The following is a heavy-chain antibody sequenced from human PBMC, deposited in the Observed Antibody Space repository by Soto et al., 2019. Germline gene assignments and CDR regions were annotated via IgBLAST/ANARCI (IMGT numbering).Heavy chain of an antibody. CDR3: ARDYRSNWNDRDY. CDR1: GFTFSSYA. J-gene: IGHJ4*02. CDR2: ISYDGSNK. V-gene: IGHV3-30-3*01. D-gene: IGHD1-20*01. Sequence: QVQLVESGGGVVQPGRSLRLSCAASGFTFSSYAMHWVRQAPGKGLEWVAVISYDGSNKYYADSVKGRFTISRDNSKNTLYLQMNSLIAEDTAVYYCARDYRSNWNDRDYWGQGTLVTVSS.